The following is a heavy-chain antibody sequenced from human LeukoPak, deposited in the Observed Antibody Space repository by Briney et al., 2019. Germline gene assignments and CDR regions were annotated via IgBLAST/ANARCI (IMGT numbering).Heavy chain of an antibody. CDR2: INPNSGGT. CDR3: ARDPRGYSSGWYSGAFDI. Sequence: ASVKVSCKASGYTFTGYYMHWVRQAPGQGLEWMGWINPNSGGTNYAQKFQGRVTMTRDTSISTAYMELSRLRSDDTAVYYCARDPRGYSSGWYSGAFDIWGQGTMVTVS. D-gene: IGHD6-19*01. J-gene: IGHJ3*02. V-gene: IGHV1-2*02. CDR1: GYTFTGYY.